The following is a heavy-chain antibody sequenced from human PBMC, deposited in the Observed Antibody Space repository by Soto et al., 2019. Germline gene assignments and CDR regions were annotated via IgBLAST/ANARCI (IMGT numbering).Heavy chain of an antibody. CDR3: ARIPRYSFPTSDDLDS. J-gene: IGHJ4*02. CDR2: ITPIYPTT. D-gene: IGHD5-18*01. CDR1: GVTFYTYT. Sequence: SVKVSCKASGVTFYTYTFSWVRQAPGQGLEWMGSITPIYPTTNYAEKFQGRLTVTADGSTNTAYMELNSLTSEDTAVYYCARIPRYSFPTSDDLDSWGQGTLVTVSS. V-gene: IGHV1-69*13.